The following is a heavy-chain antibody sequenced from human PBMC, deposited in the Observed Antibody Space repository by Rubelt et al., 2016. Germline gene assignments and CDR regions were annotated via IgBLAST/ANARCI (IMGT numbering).Heavy chain of an antibody. V-gene: IGHV4-39*07. J-gene: IGHJ4*02. CDR1: GGSITSSSHY. CDR2: IHYSGHI. D-gene: IGHD3-16*01. Sequence: QLHLQESGPGLVNPSETLSLTCAVSGGSITSSSHYWAWIRQPPGKGLEWIASIHYSGHITYNPSLQSRVTISLDTSASQFSLKLNSVTAADTDIYDCARDFGDVSTDFWGPGTLITVSS. CDR3: ARDFGDVSTDF.